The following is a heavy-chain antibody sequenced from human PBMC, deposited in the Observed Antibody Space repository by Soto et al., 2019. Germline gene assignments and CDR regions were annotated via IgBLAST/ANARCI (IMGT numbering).Heavy chain of an antibody. CDR2: ITWNSDEI. V-gene: IGHV3-9*01. CDR1: GFTFDDYA. CDR3: AHKGGRGAGMDV. Sequence: PGGSLRLSCAASGFTFDDYAMHWVRQRPGRGLEWVSGITWNSDEIGYPDSVKGRFSISRDTSKNQVVLTMTNMDPVDTATYYCAHKGGRGAGMDVWGQGTTVTVSS. D-gene: IGHD2-15*01. J-gene: IGHJ6*02.